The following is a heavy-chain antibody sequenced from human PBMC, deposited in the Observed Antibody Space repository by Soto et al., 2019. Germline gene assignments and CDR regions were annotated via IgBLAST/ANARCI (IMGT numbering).Heavy chain of an antibody. V-gene: IGHV3-23*01. CDR3: AKSIRAIAVAGADAFDI. Sequence: GGSLRLSCAASGFTFSSYAMSWVRQAPGKGLEWVSAISGSGGSTYYADSVKGRFTISRDNSKNTLYLQMNSLRAEDTAVYYCAKSIRAIAVAGADAFDIWGQGTMVTVSS. D-gene: IGHD6-19*01. CDR1: GFTFSSYA. J-gene: IGHJ3*02. CDR2: ISGSGGST.